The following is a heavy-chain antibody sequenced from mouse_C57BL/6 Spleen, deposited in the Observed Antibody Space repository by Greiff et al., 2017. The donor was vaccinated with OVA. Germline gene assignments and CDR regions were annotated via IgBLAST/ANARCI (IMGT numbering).Heavy chain of an antibody. CDR1: GFTFSSYT. CDR3: ARREIFDY. CDR2: ISGGGGNT. V-gene: IGHV5-9*01. J-gene: IGHJ2*01. Sequence: DVMLVESGGGLVKPGGSLKLSCAASGFTFSSYTMSWVRQTPETRLEWVATISGGGGNTYYPDSVKGRFTISRDNAKNTLYLQMSSLRSEDTALYYCARREIFDYWGQGTTLTVSS.